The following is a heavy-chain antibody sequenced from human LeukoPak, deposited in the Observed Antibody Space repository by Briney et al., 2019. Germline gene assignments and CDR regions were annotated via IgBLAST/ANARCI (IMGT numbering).Heavy chain of an antibody. Sequence: SETLSLTCAVSGASFNDYYWTWIRQPPGKGLEWIGEINHSGSTNYNPSLKSRVTISVDTSKNQFSLKLSSVTAADTAVYYCARRVITMVRGVMFSVQGFPYNWFDPWGQGTLVTVSS. CDR1: GASFNDYY. J-gene: IGHJ5*02. V-gene: IGHV4-34*01. CDR2: INHSGST. D-gene: IGHD3-10*01. CDR3: ARRVITMVRGVMFSVQGFPYNWFDP.